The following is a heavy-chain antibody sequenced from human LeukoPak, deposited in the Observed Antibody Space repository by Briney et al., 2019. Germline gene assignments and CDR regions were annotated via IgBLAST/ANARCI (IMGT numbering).Heavy chain of an antibody. CDR2: ISSDGFNK. D-gene: IGHD4-17*01. J-gene: IGHJ4*02. Sequence: GGSLRLSCAASGFTFSDSALHWVRQAPGKGLEWVAVISSDGFNKYYADSVEGRCTISRDNNNNTMYLQMSRLRVEDTAVYYCAKALSMTTVGYLQHWGQGTLVTVSS. CDR1: GFTFSDSA. V-gene: IGHV3-30*18. CDR3: AKALSMTTVGYLQH.